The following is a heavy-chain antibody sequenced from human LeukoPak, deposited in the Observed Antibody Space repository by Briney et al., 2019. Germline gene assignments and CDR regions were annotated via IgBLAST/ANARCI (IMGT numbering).Heavy chain of an antibody. CDR2: INSDGRSI. CDR1: RFTFSDYR. J-gene: IGHJ3*02. V-gene: IGHV3-74*01. Sequence: PGGSLRLSSAASRFTFSDYRMHWLRQAPGKGLVRVSRINSDGRSIIYADSVKGRFTISRDNAKNTLYLQMNSLRVEDTAVYYFTRGGSPPEALGDALDMWGRGTMVTVSS. CDR3: TRGGSPPEALGDALDM. D-gene: IGHD1-26*01.